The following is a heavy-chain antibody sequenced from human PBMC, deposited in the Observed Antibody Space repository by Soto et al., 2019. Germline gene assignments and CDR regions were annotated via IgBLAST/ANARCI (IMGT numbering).Heavy chain of an antibody. D-gene: IGHD2-21*02. Sequence: TLSLTCTISGGSISGFYWGWIRQPPGKGLEWIGNIYYSGSANYDPSLRSRVTISLNTSKNQFSLNLNSVTAADTAIYYCARWTYCGGDCYWLDFWGQGTLVTVS. V-gene: IGHV4-59*01. CDR3: ARWTYCGGDCYWLDF. J-gene: IGHJ4*02. CDR2: IYYSGSA. CDR1: GGSISGFY.